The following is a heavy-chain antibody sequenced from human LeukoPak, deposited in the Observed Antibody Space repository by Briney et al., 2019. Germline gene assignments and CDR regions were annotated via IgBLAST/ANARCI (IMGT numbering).Heavy chain of an antibody. V-gene: IGHV3-23*01. J-gene: IGHJ4*02. Sequence: GGSLRLSCAASGFTFSSYAMSWVRQAPGKGLEWLSAISGSGGSTYYADSVKGRFTISRDNSKNTLYLQVNSLRAEDTAVYYCAKSLGSVVVTANDYWGQGTLVTVSS. CDR3: AKSLGSVVVTANDY. D-gene: IGHD2-21*02. CDR1: GFTFSSYA. CDR2: ISGSGGST.